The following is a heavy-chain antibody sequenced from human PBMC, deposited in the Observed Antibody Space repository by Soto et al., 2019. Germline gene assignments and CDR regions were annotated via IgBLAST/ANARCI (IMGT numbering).Heavy chain of an antibody. J-gene: IGHJ4*01. D-gene: IGHD4-4*01. CDR2: ITSDTTYI. CDR3: VRNSSRFDY. Sequence: GGSLRLSCAASGFIFNSYSMAWVRQAPGKGLEWVSSITSDTTYIFYADSVKGRFTISRDTAKNSLYLQMSSLRAEDTAVYYCVRNSSRFDYWGHGVLVTV. CDR1: GFIFNSYS. V-gene: IGHV3-21*01.